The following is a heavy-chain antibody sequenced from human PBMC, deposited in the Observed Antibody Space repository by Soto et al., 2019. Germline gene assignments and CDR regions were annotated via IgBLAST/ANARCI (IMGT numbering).Heavy chain of an antibody. CDR2: IIPILGIA. D-gene: IGHD6-13*01. J-gene: IGHJ4*02. Sequence: QVQLVQSGAEVKKPGSSVKVSCKASGGTFSSYTISWVRQAPGQGLEWMGRIIPILGIANYAQKFQGRVTITADKSTSTAYLELSSLRSEDTAEYYCARPSSSWYGDSFDYWGQGTLVTVSS. CDR1: GGTFSSYT. V-gene: IGHV1-69*02. CDR3: ARPSSSWYGDSFDY.